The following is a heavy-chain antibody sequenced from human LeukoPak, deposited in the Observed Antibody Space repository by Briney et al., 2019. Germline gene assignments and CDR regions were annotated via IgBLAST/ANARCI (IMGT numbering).Heavy chain of an antibody. CDR3: ARDMHVSGSAHSFDY. J-gene: IGHJ4*02. V-gene: IGHV4-59*12. CDR1: GGSISSYY. CDR2: IYHSGST. Sequence: SETLSLTCTAAGGSISSYYWSWLRQPPGKGLEWIGYIYHSGSTNYNPSLKSRVTISVDTSKNQFSLKLSSVTAADPAVYYCARDMHVSGSAHSFDYWGQGTLVTVSS. D-gene: IGHD3-10*01.